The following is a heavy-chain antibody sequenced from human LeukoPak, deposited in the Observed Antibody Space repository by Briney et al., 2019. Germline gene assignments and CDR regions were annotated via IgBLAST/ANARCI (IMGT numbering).Heavy chain of an antibody. J-gene: IGHJ4*02. V-gene: IGHV3-30*02. CDR2: IRYDGSNK. CDR1: GFTFSSYG. Sequence: PGGSLRLSCAASGFTFSSYGMHWVRQAPGKGLEWVAFIRYDGSNKYYADSVKGRFTISRDNSKNTLYLQMNSLRAEDTAVYYCAKDLRTATIYHYFDYWGQGTLVTVSS. CDR3: AKDLRTATIYHYFDY. D-gene: IGHD4-17*01.